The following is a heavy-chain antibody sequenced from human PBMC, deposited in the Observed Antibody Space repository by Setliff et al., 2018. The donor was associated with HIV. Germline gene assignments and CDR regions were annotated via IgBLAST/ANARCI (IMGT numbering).Heavy chain of an antibody. CDR2: IYYSGST. Sequence: SETLSLTCTVSGGSISSYYWSWIRQPPGKGLEWIGYIYYSGSTNYNPSLKSRVTISGGTSKNQVSLKLSSVTAADTAVYYYARDLMGGDYYWYFDLWGRGTLVTVSS. V-gene: IGHV4-59*01. J-gene: IGHJ2*01. CDR1: GGSISSYY. CDR3: ARDLMGGDYYWYFDL. D-gene: IGHD4-17*01.